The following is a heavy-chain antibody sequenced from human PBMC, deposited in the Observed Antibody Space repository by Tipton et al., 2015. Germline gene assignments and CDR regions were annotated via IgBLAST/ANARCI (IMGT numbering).Heavy chain of an antibody. CDR3: ARGTKWLLLLKAFDI. Sequence: TLSLTCTVSGGSISTYYWSWMRQPLGKGLEWIGYSSNSGSTNYNPSLKSRVTISVDTSKNQFSLKLSSVTAADTAVYYCARGTKWLLLLKAFDIWGQGTMVTVSS. J-gene: IGHJ3*02. V-gene: IGHV4-59*01. CDR1: GGSISTYY. D-gene: IGHD3-22*01. CDR2: SSNSGST.